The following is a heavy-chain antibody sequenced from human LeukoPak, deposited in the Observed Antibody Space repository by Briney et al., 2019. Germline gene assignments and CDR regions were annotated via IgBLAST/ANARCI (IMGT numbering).Heavy chain of an antibody. CDR1: GFTVSSNC. D-gene: IGHD4-17*01. V-gene: IGHV3-66*01. J-gene: IGHJ4*02. CDR3: ARGSYGPNDY. Sequence: EAGGSLRLSCAASGFTVSSNCMSWVRQAPGKGLEWVSVIYSGGSTYYADSVKGRFTISRDNSKNTLYLQMNSLRAEDTAVYYCARGSYGPNDYWGQGTLVTVSS. CDR2: IYSGGST.